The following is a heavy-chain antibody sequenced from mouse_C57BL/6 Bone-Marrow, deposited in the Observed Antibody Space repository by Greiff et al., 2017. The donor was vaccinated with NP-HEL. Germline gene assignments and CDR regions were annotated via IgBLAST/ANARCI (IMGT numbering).Heavy chain of an antibody. Sequence: QVQLQQPGAELVRPGSSVKLSCKASGYTFTSYWLHWVKQRPIQGLEWIGNIDPSDSETHYNQKFKDKATLTVDKSSSTAYMQLSSLTSEDSAVYYCARSHYYGSSFFYFDYWGQGTTRTVSS. CDR1: GYTFTSYW. V-gene: IGHV1-52*01. CDR3: ARSHYYGSSFFYFDY. CDR2: IDPSDSET. J-gene: IGHJ2*01. D-gene: IGHD1-1*01.